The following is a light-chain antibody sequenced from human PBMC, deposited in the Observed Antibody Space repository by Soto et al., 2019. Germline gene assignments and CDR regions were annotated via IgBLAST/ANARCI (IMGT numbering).Light chain of an antibody. V-gene: IGKV3-15*01. CDR1: QSVSSD. CDR2: DTS. Sequence: EIEMTQSPVTLSVSPGERATISCRASQSVSSDLVWYQQKAGQAPRLLIYDTSTRPTGIPARFSGSGSGTEFTLTISSLQSEDSAVYHCQQYNKWPLTFGGGTKVEIK. J-gene: IGKJ4*01. CDR3: QQYNKWPLT.